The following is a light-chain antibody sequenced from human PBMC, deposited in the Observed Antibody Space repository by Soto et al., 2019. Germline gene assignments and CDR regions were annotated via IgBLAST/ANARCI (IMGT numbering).Light chain of an antibody. CDR1: STNVGVNP. CDR3: AAWDDSLYGLV. V-gene: IGLV1-44*01. CDR2: TND. Sequence: QSVLTQPPSTSGTPGQRVTISCSGSSTNVGVNPVNWYQQFPGTAPRLLIYTNDQLPSGVPGRFSGSKSGTTASLDISGLQSDDEADYYCAAWDDSLYGLVFGGGTKLTVL. J-gene: IGLJ2*01.